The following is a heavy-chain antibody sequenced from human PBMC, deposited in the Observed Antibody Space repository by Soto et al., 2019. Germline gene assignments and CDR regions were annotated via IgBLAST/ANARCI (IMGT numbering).Heavy chain of an antibody. CDR1: GGTFSSYA. CDR2: IIPIFGTA. Sequence: ASVKVSCKASGGTFSSYAISWVRQAPGQGLEWMGGIIPIFGTANYAQKFQGRVTITADESISTAYMELSRLRSDDTAVYYCARGRSGITGTTRFDYWGQGTLVTVSS. J-gene: IGHJ4*02. V-gene: IGHV1-69*13. D-gene: IGHD1-7*01. CDR3: ARGRSGITGTTRFDY.